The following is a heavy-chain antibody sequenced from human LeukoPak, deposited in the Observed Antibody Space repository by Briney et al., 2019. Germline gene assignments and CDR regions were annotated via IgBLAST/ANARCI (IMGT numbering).Heavy chain of an antibody. CDR1: GYTFTGYY. D-gene: IGHD3-22*01. CDR2: INPNGGGT. V-gene: IGHV1-2*06. J-gene: IGHJ4*02. Sequence: ASVKVSCKASGYTFTGYYMHWVRQAPGQGLEWMGRINPNGGGTNYAQKFQGRVTMTRDTSISTAYMELSRLRSDDTAVYYCARDYDSSGDIDYWGQGTLVTVSS. CDR3: ARDYDSSGDIDY.